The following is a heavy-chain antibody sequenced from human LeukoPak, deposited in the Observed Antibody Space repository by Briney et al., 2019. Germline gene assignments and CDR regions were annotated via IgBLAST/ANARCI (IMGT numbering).Heavy chain of an antibody. Sequence: SGPALVKPTQTLTLTCTFSGFSLTTSGFCVNWIRQVPGKALQWLARIDWDDYKKYNKSLRTRLSISKDTSKNQVVFRMTNMDPVDTGTYFCAREVTSMDVWGQGTTVIVSS. CDR2: IDWDDYK. CDR3: AREVTSMDV. CDR1: GFSLTTSGFC. D-gene: IGHD2-21*02. J-gene: IGHJ6*02. V-gene: IGHV2-70*11.